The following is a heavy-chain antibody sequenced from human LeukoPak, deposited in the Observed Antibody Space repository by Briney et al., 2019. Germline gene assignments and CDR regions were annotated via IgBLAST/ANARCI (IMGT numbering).Heavy chain of an antibody. V-gene: IGHV5-10-1*01. J-gene: IGHJ4*02. CDR2: IDPSDSYT. CDR1: GYSFTSYW. Sequence: GESLMISCKGSGYSFTSYWISWVRQMPGKGLEWMWRIDPSDSYTNYSPSFQGHVTISADKSISTAYLQWSSLKASDTAMYYCARRGYGDYTNGFDYWGQGTLVTVSS. D-gene: IGHD4-17*01. CDR3: ARRGYGDYTNGFDY.